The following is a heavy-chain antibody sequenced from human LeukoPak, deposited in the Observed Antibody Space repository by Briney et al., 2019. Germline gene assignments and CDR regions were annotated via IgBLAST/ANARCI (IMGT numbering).Heavy chain of an antibody. Sequence: ASVKVSCKASGYTFTGYYMHWVRQAPGQGLEWMGWINPNSGGTNYAQKFQGRVTMTRDTSISTAYMELSRLRSDDTAVCYCARVNYYGSGSYLKIWGQGTLVTVSS. CDR3: ARVNYYGSGSYLKI. V-gene: IGHV1-2*02. D-gene: IGHD3-10*01. J-gene: IGHJ4*02. CDR1: GYTFTGYY. CDR2: INPNSGGT.